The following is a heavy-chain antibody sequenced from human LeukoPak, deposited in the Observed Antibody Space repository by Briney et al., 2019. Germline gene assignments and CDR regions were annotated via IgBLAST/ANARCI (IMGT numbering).Heavy chain of an antibody. CDR2: ISGSSSTI. V-gene: IGHV3-48*02. CDR3: ARDGDVWGSYRTYFFDY. Sequence: GGSLRLSCAASGFTFSSYSMNWVRQAPGKGLEWVSYISGSSSTIYYADSVKGRFTISRDNAKNSLYVQMNSLRDEDTAVYYCARDGDVWGSYRTYFFDYWGQGALVTVSS. J-gene: IGHJ4*02. D-gene: IGHD3-16*02. CDR1: GFTFSSYS.